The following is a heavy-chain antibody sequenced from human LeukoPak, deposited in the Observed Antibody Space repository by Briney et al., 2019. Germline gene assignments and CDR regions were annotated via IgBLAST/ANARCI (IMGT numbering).Heavy chain of an antibody. CDR3: ARATGYCSSTSCPPSADAFDI. CDR2: IYYSGST. J-gene: IGHJ3*02. D-gene: IGHD2-2*01. Sequence: PSETLSLTCTVSGGSISSYYWSWIRQPPGKGLEWIGYIYYSGSTNYNPSLKSRVTISVDTSKNQFSLKLSSVTAADTAVYYCARATGYCSSTSCPPSADAFDIWGQGTMVTVSS. CDR1: GGSISSYY. V-gene: IGHV4-59*01.